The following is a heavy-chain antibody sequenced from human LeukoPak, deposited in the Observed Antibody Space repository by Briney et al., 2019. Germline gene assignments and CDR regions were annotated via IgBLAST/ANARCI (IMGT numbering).Heavy chain of an antibody. J-gene: IGHJ3*02. CDR2: IYYSGNT. CDR3: ARGGWRAAGGQVGPVDTFEI. D-gene: IGHD1-26*01. CDR1: GGSIRSYY. Sequence: SETLSLTCSVSGGSIRSYYWSWIRQPPGKGLEWIGYIYYSGNTNYNPSLKSRVTISVDTSKNQFSLKLNSVTAADTAVYYCARGGWRAAGGQVGPVDTFEIWGQGTMVTVSS. V-gene: IGHV4-59*01.